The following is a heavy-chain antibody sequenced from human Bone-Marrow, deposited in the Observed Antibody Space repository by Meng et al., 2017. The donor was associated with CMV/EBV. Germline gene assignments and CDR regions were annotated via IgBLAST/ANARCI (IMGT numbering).Heavy chain of an antibody. CDR2: ISAYNGNT. J-gene: IGHJ4*02. CDR3: ARRLYCSSTSCFELEL. CDR1: GYTFTSYG. Sequence: ASVKVSCKASGYTFTSYGISWVRQAPGQGLEWMGWISAYNGNTNYAQKLQGRVTMTTETSTSTAYMELRSLRSDDTAVYYCARRLYCSSTSCFELELWGQGTLVTVSS. D-gene: IGHD2-2*01. V-gene: IGHV1-18*01.